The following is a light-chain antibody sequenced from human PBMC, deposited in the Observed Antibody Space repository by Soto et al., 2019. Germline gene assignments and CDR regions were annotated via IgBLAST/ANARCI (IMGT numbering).Light chain of an antibody. CDR3: CSYAGTSSWV. CDR1: SSDVGAYNY. Sequence: QSALTQPRSVSGSPGQSVTISCTGTSSDVGAYNYVSWYQQRPGKAPKLIISDVSNRPSGVPDRFSGSKSDNTASLTISGLQAADEADYYCCSYAGTSSWVFGGGTQLTVL. V-gene: IGLV2-11*01. CDR2: DVS. J-gene: IGLJ2*01.